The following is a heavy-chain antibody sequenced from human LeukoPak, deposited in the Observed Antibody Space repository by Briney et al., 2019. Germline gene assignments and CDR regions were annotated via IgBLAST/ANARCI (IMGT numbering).Heavy chain of an antibody. CDR1: GGSIISYY. J-gene: IGHJ4*02. D-gene: IGHD2-15*01. Sequence: NSSETLSLTCTVSGGSIISYYWSWIRQPPGKGLEWIGYIYYSGSTNYNPSLKSRVTISVDTSKNQFSLKLSSVTAADTAVYYCARSPDCSGGSCHNFDYWGQGTLVTVSS. CDR2: IYYSGST. CDR3: ARSPDCSGGSCHNFDY. V-gene: IGHV4-59*01.